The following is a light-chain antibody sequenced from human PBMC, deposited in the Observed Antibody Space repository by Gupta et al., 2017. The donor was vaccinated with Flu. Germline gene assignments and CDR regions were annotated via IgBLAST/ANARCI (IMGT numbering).Light chain of an antibody. V-gene: IGKV1-39*01. J-gene: IGKJ2*01. CDR1: QSISSY. CDR3: QLSDCNPLST. CDR2: AAS. Sequence: DIQMTQSPSSLSASVGDRVTITCRASQSISSYLNWYQQKPGKAPKLLIYAASSLQSGVPSRFSGSGYGTDFTLTISSRQPEDFATYYCQLSDCNPLSTFGPGTKMEIK.